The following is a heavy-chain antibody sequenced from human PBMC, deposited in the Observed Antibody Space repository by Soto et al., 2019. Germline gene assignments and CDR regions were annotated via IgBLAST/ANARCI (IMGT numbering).Heavy chain of an antibody. CDR3: AREAPMDV. CDR1: GFTVSSKY. CDR2: IWSAGLI. J-gene: IGHJ6*02. V-gene: IGHV3-53*02. Sequence: DVQLVETGGELIQPGGSLRLSCAASGFTVSSKYMSWVRQAPGKGLEWISVIWSAGLIYYADSVRGRFTISRDISKNILYLEMTSLRADDTAVYYCAREAPMDVWAQGTTVTVSS.